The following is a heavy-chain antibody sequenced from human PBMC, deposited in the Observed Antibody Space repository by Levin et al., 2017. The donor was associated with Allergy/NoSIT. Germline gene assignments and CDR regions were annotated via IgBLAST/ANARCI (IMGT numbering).Heavy chain of an antibody. CDR1: GFTFSDYR. V-gene: IGHV3-21*01. CDR2: ISSSGIYI. Sequence: AGESLKISCAASGFTFSDYRMNWVRQAPGKGPEWVSSISSSGIYIFYADSVKGRFTISRDNARDSLDLEMNNLRVEDSAVYYCARGNGYCSSTSCYDNWFDPWGQGTLVTVSS. D-gene: IGHD2-2*03. CDR3: ARGNGYCSSTSCYDNWFDP. J-gene: IGHJ5*02.